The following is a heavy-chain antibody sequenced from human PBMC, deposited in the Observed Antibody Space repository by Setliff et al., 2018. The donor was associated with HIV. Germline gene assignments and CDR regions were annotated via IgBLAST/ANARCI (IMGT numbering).Heavy chain of an antibody. CDR2: ISYDGSNK. Sequence: GGSLRLSCAASGFTFSSYGMHWVRQAPGKGLEWVAVISYDGSNKYYADSVKGRFTISRDNSKNTLYLQMNSLRTEDTAIYYCVKGQGFCSMTSCALDWFGPWGQGTLVTVSS. V-gene: IGHV3-30*06. J-gene: IGHJ5*02. CDR3: VKGQGFCSMTSCALDWFGP. D-gene: IGHD2-2*01. CDR1: GFTFSSYG.